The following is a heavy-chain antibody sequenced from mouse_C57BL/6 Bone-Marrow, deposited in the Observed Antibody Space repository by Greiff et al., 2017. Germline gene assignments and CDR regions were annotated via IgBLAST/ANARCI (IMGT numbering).Heavy chain of an antibody. D-gene: IGHD2-3*01. J-gene: IGHJ1*03. CDR1: GYTFTSYW. V-gene: IGHV1-50*01. Sequence: VQLQQSGAELVKPGASVKLSCKASGYTFTSYWMQWVKQRPGQGLEWIGALDPSDSYTNYNQKFKGKATLTVDTSSSTAYMQLSSLTSEDSAVYYCARDGGDWYFDGWGTGTTVTVSS. CDR2: LDPSDSYT. CDR3: ARDGGDWYFDG.